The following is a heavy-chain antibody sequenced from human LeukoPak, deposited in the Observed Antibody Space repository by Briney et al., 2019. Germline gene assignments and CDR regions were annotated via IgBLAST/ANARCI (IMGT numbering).Heavy chain of an antibody. J-gene: IGHJ4*02. Sequence: PGRSLRLSCAASGFTFSPYGVHWVRQAPGKGLERVAVISYDGSYKYYADSVKGRFTISRDNSKHTLYLQMNSLRAEDTAVYYCAKVAGPDYYDILTGYYNVEDYWGQGTLVTVSS. V-gene: IGHV3-30*18. CDR1: GFTFSPYG. CDR2: ISYDGSYK. CDR3: AKVAGPDYYDILTGYYNVEDY. D-gene: IGHD3-9*01.